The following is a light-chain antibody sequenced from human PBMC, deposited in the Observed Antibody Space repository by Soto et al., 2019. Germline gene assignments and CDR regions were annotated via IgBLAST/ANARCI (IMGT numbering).Light chain of an antibody. CDR2: EVS. CDR3: SSYAGSSTWV. V-gene: IGLV2-8*01. Sequence: QSAPTQPPSASGSPGQSATISCTGTSSDVGGYNYVSWYQQYPGKAPKLMIYEVSKRPSGVPDRFSGSKSGNTASLTVSGLQPEDEADYYCSSYAGSSTWVFGGGTKLIVL. J-gene: IGLJ2*01. CDR1: SSDVGGYNY.